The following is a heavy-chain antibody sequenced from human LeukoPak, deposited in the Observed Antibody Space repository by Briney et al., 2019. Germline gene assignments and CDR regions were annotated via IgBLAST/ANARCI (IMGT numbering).Heavy chain of an antibody. CDR2: INTRHSGGTT. CDR3: TKNWI. V-gene: IGHV3-49*04. Sequence: GGSLRLSCTASGFIFGNYAMSWVRQAPGKGLEWVASINTRHSGGTTEYAASVKGRFYISRDDSKSNAYLQMSSPKPEDTAVYYCTKNWIRGQGTLATVSS. J-gene: IGHJ4*02. CDR1: GFIFGNYA. D-gene: IGHD1-1*01.